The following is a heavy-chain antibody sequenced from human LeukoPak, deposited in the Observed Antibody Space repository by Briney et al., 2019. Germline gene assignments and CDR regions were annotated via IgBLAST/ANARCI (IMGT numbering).Heavy chain of an antibody. V-gene: IGHV3-23*01. CDR2: ISGSGTST. D-gene: IGHD3-10*01. CDR3: ARVTYGSGTYGAFDY. CDR1: GFTISSYA. Sequence: GRSLRLSCAASGFTISSYAMHWVRQAPGKGLEWVSAISGSGTSTYYADSVKGRFTISRDNSKNTLYLQMNSLRAEDTAVYYCARVTYGSGTYGAFDYWGQGTLVTVSS. J-gene: IGHJ4*02.